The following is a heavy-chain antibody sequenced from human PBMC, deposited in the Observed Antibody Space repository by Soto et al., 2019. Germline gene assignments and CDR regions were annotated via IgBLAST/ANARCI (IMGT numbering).Heavy chain of an antibody. CDR1: GFTFSSYS. J-gene: IGHJ4*02. D-gene: IGHD3-22*01. CDR3: VRARSTDSRPDY. Sequence: GGSLRLSCAASGFTFSSYSMNWVRQAPGKGLEWVASITSSSSYIYYEDSLKGRFTISRDNAKNSLFLQLDSLRAEDAAVYFCVRARSTDSRPDYWGQGTLVTVSS. V-gene: IGHV3-21*01. CDR2: ITSSSSYI.